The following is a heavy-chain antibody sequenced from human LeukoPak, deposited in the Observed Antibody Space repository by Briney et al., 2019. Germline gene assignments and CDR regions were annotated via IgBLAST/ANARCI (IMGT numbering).Heavy chain of an antibody. D-gene: IGHD4-17*01. CDR1: GFTFTSYT. J-gene: IGHJ4*02. V-gene: IGHV3-64*01. Sequence: GGSLRLSCAASGFTFTSYTIYWVRQAPGKGLEYVSAISGDGDNTFYANSVKGRFTISRDNSKNTLYLQMGSLRAEDMAVYYCARRGGGDSDYYFDYWGQGTLVTVSS. CDR3: ARRGGGDSDYYFDY. CDR2: ISGDGDNT.